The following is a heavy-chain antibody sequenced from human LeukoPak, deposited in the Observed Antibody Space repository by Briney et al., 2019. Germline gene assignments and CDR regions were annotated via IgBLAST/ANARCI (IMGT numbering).Heavy chain of an antibody. D-gene: IGHD3-22*01. CDR3: ARRYYYDSSGYYLAHDAFDI. CDR2: IYPSDSET. J-gene: IGHJ3*02. CDR1: GYRFTSHW. Sequence: GESLKISCKGSGYRFTSHWIGWVRQMPGKGLEWMGIIYPSDSETRYSPSFQGQVTISADKSISTAYLQWSSLKASDTAMYYCARRYYYDSSGYYLAHDAFDIWGQGTMVTVSS. V-gene: IGHV5-51*01.